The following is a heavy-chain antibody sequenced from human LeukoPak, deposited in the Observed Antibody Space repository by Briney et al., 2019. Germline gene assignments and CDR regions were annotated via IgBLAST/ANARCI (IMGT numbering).Heavy chain of an antibody. CDR3: AGHRCPGRYFDCCPFDS. V-gene: IGHV4-39*01. CDR1: GGSISSNNYY. J-gene: IGHJ4*02. CDR2: IYYSGAT. D-gene: IGHD3-9*01. Sequence: SETLSLTCTVSGGSISSNNYYWGWIRQPPGRGLERLGTIYYSGATYYSPTLLSRGTLSVAMSKNQFSLKLYSGTAADTAVYYCAGHRCPGRYFDCCPFDSWGQGTPVTVSS.